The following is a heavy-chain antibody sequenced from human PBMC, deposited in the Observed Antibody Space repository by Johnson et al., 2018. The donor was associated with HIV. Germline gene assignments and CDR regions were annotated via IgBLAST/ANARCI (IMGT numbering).Heavy chain of an antibody. Sequence: VQLVESGGGVVRPGGSLRLSCAASGFNFDDYGMSWVRQAPGKGLEWVSGINWNGASTGYADSVKGRFTVSRDNANNSLYLQMNSLRAEDTALYYCTTASGYYPFFDAFDMWGQGTMVTVSS. CDR3: TTASGYYPFFDAFDM. CDR1: GFNFDDYG. CDR2: INWNGAST. D-gene: IGHD3-22*01. J-gene: IGHJ3*02. V-gene: IGHV3-20*04.